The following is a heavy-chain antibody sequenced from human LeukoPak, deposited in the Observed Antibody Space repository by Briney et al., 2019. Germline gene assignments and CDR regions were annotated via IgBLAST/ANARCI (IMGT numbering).Heavy chain of an antibody. CDR3: ARVGGYSYGYTFDY. CDR2: SNPNSGGT. CDR1: GYTFTGYY. J-gene: IGHJ4*02. V-gene: IGHV1-2*02. D-gene: IGHD5-18*01. Sequence: ASVKVSCKASGYTFTGYYMHWVGQAPGQGLEWMGWSNPNSGGTNYAQKFQGRVTMTRDTSISTAYMELSRLRSDDTAVYYCARVGGYSYGYTFDYWGQGTLVTVSS.